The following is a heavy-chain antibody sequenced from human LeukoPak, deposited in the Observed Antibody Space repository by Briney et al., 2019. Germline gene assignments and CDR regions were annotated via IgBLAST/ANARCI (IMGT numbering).Heavy chain of an antibody. CDR1: GFTFSSYA. V-gene: IGHV3-30-3*01. J-gene: IGHJ4*02. Sequence: PGRSLRLSCAASGFTFSSYAMHWVRQAPGKGLEWVAVISYDGSNKYYADSVKGRFTISRDNSKSTLYLQMNSLRAEDTAVYFCARDWDYKMATIPGYWGQGTLVTVSS. CDR2: ISYDGSNK. CDR3: ARDWDYKMATIPGY. D-gene: IGHD5-24*01.